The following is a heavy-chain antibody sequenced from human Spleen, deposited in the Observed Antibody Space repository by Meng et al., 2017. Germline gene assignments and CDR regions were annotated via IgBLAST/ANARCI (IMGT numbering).Heavy chain of an antibody. V-gene: IGHV4-4*02. CDR3: ARGGDDYGRHNWFDP. D-gene: IGHD4-17*01. CDR1: GGSISSRNW. J-gene: IGHJ5*02. CDR2: IYHSGST. Sequence: GQLQASGPGLVKPSGTLSLTCAVSGGSISSRNWWRWVRQPPGKGLEWIGEIYHSGSTNYNPSLKSRVTISVDKSKNQFSLKLSSVTAADTAVYYCARGGDDYGRHNWFDPWGQGTLVTVSS.